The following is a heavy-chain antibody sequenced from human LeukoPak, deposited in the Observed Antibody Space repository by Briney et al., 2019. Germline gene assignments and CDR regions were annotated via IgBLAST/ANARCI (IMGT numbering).Heavy chain of an antibody. V-gene: IGHV1-18*01. CDR3: TRVRNSNNWWGAFDI. CDR1: GYTFGTSS. CDR2: ISPNNGNT. J-gene: IGHJ3*02. D-gene: IGHD1-1*01. Sequence: ASVNVSCKAFGYTFGTSSISWARQAPGQRLEWMGWISPNNGNTHYAQGVQGRVTMTTDTSRSTAYMELRSLRSDDTAVYYCTRVRNSNNWWGAFDIWGQGTMVTVSS.